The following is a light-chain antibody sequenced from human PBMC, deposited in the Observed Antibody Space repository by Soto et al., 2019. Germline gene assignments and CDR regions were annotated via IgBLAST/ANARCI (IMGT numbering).Light chain of an antibody. CDR3: AVWDDSLDGRV. CDR2: GQN. V-gene: IGLV1-44*01. Sequence: QSVLTQPPSASGTPGQRVTISCSGSSSNIGSNTVNWYQQLPGTAPKVLIYGQNQRPSGVPDRFSGSKSGTSASLAISGLQSEDEADYYCAVWDDSLDGRVFGGGTKLTVL. J-gene: IGLJ2*01. CDR1: SSNIGSNT.